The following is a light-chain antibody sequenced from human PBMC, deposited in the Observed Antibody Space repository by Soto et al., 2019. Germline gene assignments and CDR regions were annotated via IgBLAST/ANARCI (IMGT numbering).Light chain of an antibody. Sequence: QSALTQPASVSGSPGQSITISCTGTSSDVGGYNFVSWYQQHPGKAPKLMIYEVSSRPSGVSNRFSGPKSGNTASLTISGLQAEDEADYYCGSYTSSSTRVFGGGTKVTVL. J-gene: IGLJ3*02. CDR3: GSYTSSSTRV. CDR2: EVS. V-gene: IGLV2-14*01. CDR1: SSDVGGYNF.